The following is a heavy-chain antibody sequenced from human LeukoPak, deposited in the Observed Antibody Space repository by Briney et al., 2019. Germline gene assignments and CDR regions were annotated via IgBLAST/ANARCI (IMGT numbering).Heavy chain of an antibody. CDR3: ARDPDYYGSGSYPFDI. CDR2: ISSSSSYI. D-gene: IGHD3-10*01. J-gene: IGHJ3*02. Sequence: GSLRLSCAASGFTFNSYVMSWVRQAPGKGLEWVSSISSSSSYIYYADSVKGRFTISRDNAKNSLYLQMNSLRAEDTAVYYCARDPDYYGSGSYPFDIWGQGTMVTVSS. V-gene: IGHV3-21*01. CDR1: GFTFNSYV.